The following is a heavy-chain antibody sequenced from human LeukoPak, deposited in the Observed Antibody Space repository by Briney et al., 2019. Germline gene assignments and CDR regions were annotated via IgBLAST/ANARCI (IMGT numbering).Heavy chain of an antibody. Sequence: PSETLSLTCSVSGVSISSYYWSWIRHSPGKGLGWIGYISYSGGTNYNPSLKSRVTISLDTSNNQFSLQLSSVTAADTAVYYCVRGERLGGDYWGHGTLVTVSS. J-gene: IGHJ4*01. D-gene: IGHD3-10*01. CDR1: GVSISSYY. V-gene: IGHV4-59*01. CDR2: ISYSGGT. CDR3: VRGERLGGDY.